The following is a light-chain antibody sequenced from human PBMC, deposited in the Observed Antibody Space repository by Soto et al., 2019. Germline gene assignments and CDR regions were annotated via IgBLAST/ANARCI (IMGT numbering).Light chain of an antibody. CDR3: SSFTRATTI. J-gene: IGLJ1*01. CDR1: SSDVGGYNY. CDR2: EVT. Sequence: QSALTQPPSASGSPGQSVTISCTGTSSDVGGYNYVSWYQQHPGKAPKLVIYEVTKRPSGVPDRFSGSKSGNTASLTVSGLQAEDEAYYYCSSFTRATTIFGTGTKLTVL. V-gene: IGLV2-8*01.